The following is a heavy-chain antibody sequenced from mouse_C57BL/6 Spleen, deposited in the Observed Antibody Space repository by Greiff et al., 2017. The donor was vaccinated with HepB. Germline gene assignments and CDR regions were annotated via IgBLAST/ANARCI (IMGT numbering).Heavy chain of an antibody. CDR2: ISDGGSYT. Sequence: EVKLMESGGGLVKPGGSLKLSCAASGFTFSSYAMSWVRQTPEKRLEWVATISDGGSYTYYPDNVKGRFTISRDNAKNNLYLQMSHLKSEDTAMYYCARDPHYYGSREGYFDVWGTGTTVTVSS. CDR1: GFTFSSYA. D-gene: IGHD1-1*01. J-gene: IGHJ1*03. CDR3: ARDPHYYGSREGYFDV. V-gene: IGHV5-4*01.